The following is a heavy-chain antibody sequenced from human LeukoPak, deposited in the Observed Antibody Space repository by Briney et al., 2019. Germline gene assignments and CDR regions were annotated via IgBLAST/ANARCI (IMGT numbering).Heavy chain of an antibody. J-gene: IGHJ3*02. CDR2: ISAYNGNT. CDR3: ARQTYYYDSSGYSPNAFDI. Sequence: ASVKVSCKASGYTFTSYDISWVRQAPGQGLEWMGWISAYNGNTNYAQKLQGRVTMTTDTSTSTAYMELRSLKSDDTAVYYCARQTYYYDSSGYSPNAFDIWGQGTMVTVSS. CDR1: GYTFTSYD. D-gene: IGHD3-22*01. V-gene: IGHV1-18*01.